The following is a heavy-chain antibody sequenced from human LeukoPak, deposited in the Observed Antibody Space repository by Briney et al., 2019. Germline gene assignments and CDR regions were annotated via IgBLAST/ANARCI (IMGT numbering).Heavy chain of an antibody. CDR2: ISAYNGST. J-gene: IGHJ6*03. Sequence: GASVKVSCKASGYTFTSYGISWVRQAPGQGLEWMGWISAYNGSTNYAQKLQGRVTMTTDTPTSTAYMDLRSLRSDDTAVYYCARVLFTGSGYYRDYYYMDVWGKGTTVTVSS. V-gene: IGHV1-18*01. CDR1: GYTFTSYG. D-gene: IGHD3-3*01. CDR3: ARVLFTGSGYYRDYYYMDV.